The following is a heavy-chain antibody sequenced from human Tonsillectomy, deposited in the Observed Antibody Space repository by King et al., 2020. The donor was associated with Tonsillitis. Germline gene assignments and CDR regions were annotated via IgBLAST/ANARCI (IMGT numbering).Heavy chain of an antibody. CDR1: GGSISSSSYY. V-gene: IGHV4-39*01. Sequence: QLQESGPGLVKPSETLSLTCTVSGGSISSSSYYWGWIRQPPGKGLEWIGSIYYSGSTYYNPSLKSRVTISVDTSKNQFSLKLSSVTAADTAVYYCVVLDDSSGYYEYWGQGPLVTVSS. D-gene: IGHD3-22*01. J-gene: IGHJ4*02. CDR2: IYYSGST. CDR3: VVLDDSSGYYEY.